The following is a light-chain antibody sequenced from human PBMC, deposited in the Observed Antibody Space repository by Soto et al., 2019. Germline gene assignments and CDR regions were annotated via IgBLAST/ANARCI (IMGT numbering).Light chain of an antibody. CDR1: GSDVGGYNY. J-gene: IGLJ2*01. V-gene: IGLV2-14*01. CDR2: EVT. CDR3: SSYTSSLTVV. Sequence: QSALTQPASVSGSPGQSITISCTGTGSDVGGYNYVSWFQQKPGKAPKLMIFEVTNRPSGVPFRFSGSKSGNTASLTISGLQAEDEADYYCSSYTSSLTVVFGGGTKVTVL.